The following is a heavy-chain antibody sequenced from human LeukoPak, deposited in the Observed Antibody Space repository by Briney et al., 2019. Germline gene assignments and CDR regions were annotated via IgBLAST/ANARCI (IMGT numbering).Heavy chain of an antibody. V-gene: IGHV4-59*08. CDR2: FYHSGNSANT. Sequence: SETLSLTCSVSGASVNRHHWSWIRQPPGKELEWIGTFYHSGNSANTIYNSSLNSRVTFSVDTSKNQFSLKLNSVTAADTAVYYCGIQPLYSSDHYYSYGMDVWGQGTTVTVSS. D-gene: IGHD6-25*01. CDR1: GASVNRHH. CDR3: GIQPLYSSDHYYSYGMDV. J-gene: IGHJ6*02.